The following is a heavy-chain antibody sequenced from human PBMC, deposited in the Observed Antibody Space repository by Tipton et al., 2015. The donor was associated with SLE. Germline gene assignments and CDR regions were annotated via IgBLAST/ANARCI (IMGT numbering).Heavy chain of an antibody. J-gene: IGHJ6*02. CDR1: GGSISSSSYY. V-gene: IGHV4-39*07. CDR3: ASHPAWFGELGGMDV. Sequence: TLSLTCTVSGGSISSSSYYWGWIRQPPGKGLEWIGSIYYSGSTYYNPSLKSRVTISVDTSKNQFSLKLSSVTAADTAVYYCASHPAWFGELGGMDVWGQGTTVTVSS. D-gene: IGHD3-10*01. CDR2: IYYSGST.